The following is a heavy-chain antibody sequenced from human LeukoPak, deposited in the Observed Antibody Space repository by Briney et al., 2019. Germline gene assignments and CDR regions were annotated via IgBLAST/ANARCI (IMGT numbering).Heavy chain of an antibody. D-gene: IGHD3-9*01. CDR2: ISAYNGNT. CDR1: GYTFTNFG. J-gene: IGHJ3*02. V-gene: IGHV1-18*01. CDR3: ATARYFDWLDAFDI. Sequence: ASVKVSCKASGYTFTNFGISWVRQAPGQGLEWMGWISAYNGNTNYAQRLQGRVTMTTDTSTSTAYMELRSLRSEDTAVYYCATARYFDWLDAFDIWGQGTMVTVSS.